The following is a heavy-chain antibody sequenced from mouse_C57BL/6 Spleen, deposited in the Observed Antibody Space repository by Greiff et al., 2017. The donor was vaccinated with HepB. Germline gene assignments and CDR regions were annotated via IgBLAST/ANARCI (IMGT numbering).Heavy chain of an antibody. D-gene: IGHD1-1*01. Sequence: QVQLQQSGAELVRPGASVTLSCKASGYTFTDYEMHWVKQTPVHGLEWIGAIDPETGGTAYNQKFKGKAILTADKSSSTAYMELRSLTSEDSAVYYCTRKTGGSSYYFDYWGQGTTLTVSS. V-gene: IGHV1-15*01. CDR2: IDPETGGT. CDR3: TRKTGGSSYYFDY. J-gene: IGHJ2*01. CDR1: GYTFTDYE.